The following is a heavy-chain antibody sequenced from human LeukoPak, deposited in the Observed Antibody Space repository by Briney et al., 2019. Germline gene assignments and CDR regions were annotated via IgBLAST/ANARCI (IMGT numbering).Heavy chain of an antibody. V-gene: IGHV1-2*02. D-gene: IGHD2-21*01. CDR2: INPNSGGT. CDR1: GYTFTSYY. Sequence: ASVKVSCKASGYTFTSYYMYWVRQAPGQGLEWMGWINPNSGGTNYAQKFQGRVTMTRDTSISTAYMELSRLRSDDTAVYYCARDSGVVIARDWGQGTLVTVSS. CDR3: ARDSGVVIARD. J-gene: IGHJ4*02.